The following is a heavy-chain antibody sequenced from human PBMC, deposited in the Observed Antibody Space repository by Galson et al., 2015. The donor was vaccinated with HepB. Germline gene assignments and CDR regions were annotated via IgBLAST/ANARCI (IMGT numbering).Heavy chain of an antibody. D-gene: IGHD3-9*01. CDR2: ISYDGSNK. CDR1: GFTFSSYA. Sequence: SLRLSCAASGFTFSSYAMHWVRQAPGKGLEWVAVISYDGSNKYYADSVKGRFTISRDNSKNTLYLQMNSLRAEDTAVYYCARGLRYFDWLLQPTSAYYYYYMDVWGKGTTVTVSS. J-gene: IGHJ6*03. CDR3: ARGLRYFDWLLQPTSAYYYYYMDV. V-gene: IGHV3-30-3*01.